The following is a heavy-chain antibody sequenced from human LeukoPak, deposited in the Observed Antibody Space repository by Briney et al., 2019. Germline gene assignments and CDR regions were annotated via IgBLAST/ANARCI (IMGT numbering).Heavy chain of an antibody. J-gene: IGHJ4*02. Sequence: SETLSLTCAVYGGSFSGYYWSWIRQPPGKGLEWIGEINHSGSTNYNPSLKSRVTISVDTSKNQFSLKLSSVTAADTAVYYCARDSPYYYDSSGYYLYYFDYWGQGTLVTVSS. CDR1: GGSFSGYY. CDR3: ARDSPYYYDSSGYYLYYFDY. V-gene: IGHV4-34*01. D-gene: IGHD3-22*01. CDR2: INHSGST.